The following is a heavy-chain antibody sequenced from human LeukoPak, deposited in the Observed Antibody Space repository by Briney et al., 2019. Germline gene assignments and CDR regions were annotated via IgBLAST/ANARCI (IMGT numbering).Heavy chain of an antibody. CDR1: GFTFDDYA. CDR3: AKGDTDYYGSSGHLFDY. J-gene: IGHJ4*02. CDR2: ISWNSGSI. D-gene: IGHD3-22*01. V-gene: IGHV3-9*01. Sequence: SGGSLRLSCAASGFTFDDYAMHWVRQAPGKGLEWVSGISWNSGSIGYADSVKGRFTISRDNAKNSLYLQMNSLRAEDTALYYCAKGDTDYYGSSGHLFDYWGQGTLVTVSS.